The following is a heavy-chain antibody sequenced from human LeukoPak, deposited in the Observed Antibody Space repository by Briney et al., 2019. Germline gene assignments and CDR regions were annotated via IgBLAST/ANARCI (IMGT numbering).Heavy chain of an antibody. D-gene: IGHD2-15*01. V-gene: IGHV3-11*04. J-gene: IGHJ4*02. CDR3: AREPPHVGMPGPGDY. Sequence: GGSLRLSCAASGFIFSDYYMGWIRQAPGRGLEWVSYITDSGSKIYYTDSVKGRFTMSRDNAKKSLYLQMNSLRAEDTAVYYCAREPPHVGMPGPGDYWGQGILVTVSS. CDR2: ITDSGSKI. CDR1: GFIFSDYY.